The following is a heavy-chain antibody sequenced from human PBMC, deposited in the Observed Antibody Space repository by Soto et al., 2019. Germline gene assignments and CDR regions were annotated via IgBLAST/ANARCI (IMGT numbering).Heavy chain of an antibody. CDR1: GFTFRSYT. CDR3: ARDYYDNSGSRYVDYGMDV. V-gene: IGHV3-74*01. Sequence: GGSLRLSCVASGFTFRSYTMHWVRQAPGKGLEWVARIHFDGSTFSYADSVRGRFTISRDNAKNTLYLQMNSLRVEDTAVYYCARDYYDNSGSRYVDYGMDVWGQGTTVTVSS. CDR2: IHFDGSTF. D-gene: IGHD3-22*01. J-gene: IGHJ6*02.